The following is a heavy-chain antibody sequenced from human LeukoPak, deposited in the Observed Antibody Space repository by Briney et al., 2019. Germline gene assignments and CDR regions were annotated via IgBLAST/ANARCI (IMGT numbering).Heavy chain of an antibody. CDR1: GFTFSTYG. V-gene: IGHV3-33*01. Sequence: PGRSLRLSCEASGFTFSTYGMHWVRLAPGKGLEWVAVIWFDGSNKNYADSVKGRFTISRDNSKNTLYLQMNSLRAEDTAVYYCARGGRTTWHGMDVWGKGTTVTVSS. CDR2: IWFDGSNK. D-gene: IGHD4-17*01. J-gene: IGHJ6*04. CDR3: ARGGRTTWHGMDV.